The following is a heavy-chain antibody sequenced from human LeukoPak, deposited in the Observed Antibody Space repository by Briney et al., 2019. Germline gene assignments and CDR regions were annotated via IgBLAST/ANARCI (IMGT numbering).Heavy chain of an antibody. CDR1: GFTFSSYA. Sequence: PGGSLRLSCAASGFTFSSYAMHWVRRAPGKGLEYVSAISSNGGSTYYANSVKGRFTISRDNSKNTLYLQMGSLRAEDMAVYYCAKSPHVATNTGYFDHWGQGTLVTVSS. D-gene: IGHD5-18*01. J-gene: IGHJ4*02. CDR3: AKSPHVATNTGYFDH. CDR2: ISSNGGST. V-gene: IGHV3-64*01.